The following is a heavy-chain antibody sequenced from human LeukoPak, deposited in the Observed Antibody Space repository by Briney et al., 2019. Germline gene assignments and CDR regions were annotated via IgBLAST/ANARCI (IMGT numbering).Heavy chain of an antibody. CDR3: ARDVYNWNDGDYYYYGMDV. J-gene: IGHJ6*02. CDR2: ISSSSSYI. V-gene: IGHV3-21*01. CDR1: GFTFSSYS. Sequence: AGSLTLSCAAYGFTFSSYSMNWVRQAPGKGLEWVSSISSSSSYIYYADSVKGRFTISRDNAKNSLYLQMNSLRAEDTAVYYCARDVYNWNDGDYYYYGMDVWGQGTTVTVSS. D-gene: IGHD1-20*01.